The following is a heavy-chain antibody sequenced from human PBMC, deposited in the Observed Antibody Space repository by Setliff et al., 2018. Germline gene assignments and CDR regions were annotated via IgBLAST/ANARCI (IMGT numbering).Heavy chain of an antibody. CDR2: IIPILGIA. CDR3: ARDLPRGGYYYYGMDV. V-gene: IGHV1-69*10. D-gene: IGHD3-10*01. J-gene: IGHJ6*02. CDR1: GYTFTSYG. Sequence: SVKVSCKASGYTFTSYGISWVRQAPGQGLEWMGGIIPILGIANYAQKFQGRVTITADESTSTAYMELSSLRSEDTAVYYCARDLPRGGYYYYGMDVWGQGTTVTVSS.